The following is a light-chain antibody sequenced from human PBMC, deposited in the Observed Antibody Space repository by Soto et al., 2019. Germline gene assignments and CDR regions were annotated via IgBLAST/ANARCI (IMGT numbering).Light chain of an antibody. Sequence: QSALTQPASVSGSPGQSITISCTGTSSDVGGFDYVSWYQHLPGKAPKLIIYEVTNRPSGVSHRFSGSKSAYTASLTISGLQAEDEADYHCSSFTTTSTYVFGTGTKLTVL. CDR1: SSDVGGFDY. CDR2: EVT. V-gene: IGLV2-14*01. CDR3: SSFTTTSTYV. J-gene: IGLJ1*01.